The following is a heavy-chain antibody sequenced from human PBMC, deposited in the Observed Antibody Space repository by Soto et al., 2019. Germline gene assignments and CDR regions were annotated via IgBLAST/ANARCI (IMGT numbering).Heavy chain of an antibody. CDR3: ANAPAIVLVPVALGGDY. Sequence: QVQLVESGGGVVQPGRSLRLSCAASGFTFSSYGMHWVRQAPGKGLEWVAVISYDGSNKYYADSVKGRFTISRDNSKNSLYLQMNSLRAEDTAVYYCANAPAIVLVPVALGGDYWGQGTLVTVSS. CDR1: GFTFSSYG. V-gene: IGHV3-30*18. CDR2: ISYDGSNK. D-gene: IGHD2-2*01. J-gene: IGHJ4*02.